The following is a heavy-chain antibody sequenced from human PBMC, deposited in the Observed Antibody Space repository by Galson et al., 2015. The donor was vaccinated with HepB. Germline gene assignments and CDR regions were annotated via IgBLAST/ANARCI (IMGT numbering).Heavy chain of an antibody. CDR3: TRAAGDSSTYANDY. CDR1: GASISSSLYY. CDR2: IYYTGNT. Sequence: LSLTCTVSGASISSSLYYWVWIRQPPEKGLEWIGSIYYTGNTYYKSSLKSRVTISADMSKNQFSLKVNSVTAADTAVYYCTRAAGDSSTYANDYWGQGTLVTVSS. V-gene: IGHV4-39*07. D-gene: IGHD5-18*01. J-gene: IGHJ4*02.